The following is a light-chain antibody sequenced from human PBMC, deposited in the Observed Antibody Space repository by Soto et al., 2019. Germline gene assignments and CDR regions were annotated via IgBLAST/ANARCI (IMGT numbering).Light chain of an antibody. CDR2: YAS. V-gene: IGKV3-11*01. CDR1: QTVSRY. CDR3: QQRSTWSFFS. J-gene: IGKJ4*01. Sequence: VLTQSPATLSLSPGERATFSCRASQTVSRYLAWYQHKPGQAPRLLIYYASNRATGIPARFSGSGSGTDYTLTISSPEPEDFAVYYCQQRSTWSFFSFGGGTKVEI.